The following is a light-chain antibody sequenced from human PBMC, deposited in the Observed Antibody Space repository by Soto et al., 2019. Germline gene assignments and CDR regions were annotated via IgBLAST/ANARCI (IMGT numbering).Light chain of an antibody. CDR2: DAS. J-gene: IGKJ4*01. CDR3: QQYDNLLT. Sequence: DMQMTQSPSSLSASVGDRVTITCQASHDISNYLNWYQQKPGKAPKLLIYDASNLETGVPSRFSGRGSRTDFTFTISSLQPEDIATYYCQQYDNLLTFGGGTKVEIK. CDR1: HDISNY. V-gene: IGKV1-33*01.